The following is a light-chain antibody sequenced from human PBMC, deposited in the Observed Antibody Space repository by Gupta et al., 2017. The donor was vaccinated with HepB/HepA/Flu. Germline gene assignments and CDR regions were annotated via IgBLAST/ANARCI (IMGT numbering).Light chain of an antibody. CDR3: QVWDWTSHHVV. CDR2: YDR. J-gene: IGLJ2*01. CDR1: NMGSKS. Sequence: SYVLPQPPSVSVAPGKTATLTCGGDNMGSKSVHWYQQKPGQAPVVAIYYDRDRPSGIPERFSGSNSGNTATLTISRVEVGDEADYYCQVWDWTSHHVVFGGGTKLTVL. V-gene: IGLV3-21*04.